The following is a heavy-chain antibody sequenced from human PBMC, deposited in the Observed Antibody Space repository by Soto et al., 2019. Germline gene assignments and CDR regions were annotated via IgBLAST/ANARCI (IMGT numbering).Heavy chain of an antibody. J-gene: IGHJ4*02. D-gene: IGHD3-3*01. CDR1: GFTLTSAD. V-gene: IGHV1-58*01. CDR2: IVGGSGST. Sequence: GASVKVSCKASGFTLTSADVQWVRQTRGQRLEWIGWIVGGSGSTNYAQQFQGRLAITRDMSTSTVYMELSSLRSEDTAVYYCAADWSNRPFDVWGQGTLVTVSS. CDR3: AADWSNRPFDV.